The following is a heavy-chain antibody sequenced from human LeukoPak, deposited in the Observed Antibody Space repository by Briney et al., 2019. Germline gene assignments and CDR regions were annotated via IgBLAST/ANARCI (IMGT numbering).Heavy chain of an antibody. J-gene: IGHJ3*02. D-gene: IGHD3-10*01. CDR2: IKNDGSKT. Sequence: GGSLRLSCAASGFTFSSYWMHWVRQAPGKGLVWVSRIKNDGSKTNYADSGKGRFTISRDNAKNTLYLKMNSLRAEDTAVYYCARLTFGGYSGSGSDIWGKGTMVTVSS. CDR3: ARLTFGGYSGSGSDI. CDR1: GFTFSSYW. V-gene: IGHV3-74*01.